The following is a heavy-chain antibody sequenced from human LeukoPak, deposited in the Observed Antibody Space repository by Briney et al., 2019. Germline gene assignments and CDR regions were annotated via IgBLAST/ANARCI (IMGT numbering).Heavy chain of an antibody. CDR1: GESISGFY. CDR3: ARDRGITMFDP. J-gene: IGHJ5*02. D-gene: IGHD1-20*01. V-gene: IGHV4-59*12. Sequence: SETLSLTCTVSGESISGFYWTWIRQPPGKGLEWIGYIYYSGSTNYNPSLKSRVTISVDTSKNQFSLKLSSVTAADTAVYYCARDRGITMFDPWGQGTLVTVSS. CDR2: IYYSGST.